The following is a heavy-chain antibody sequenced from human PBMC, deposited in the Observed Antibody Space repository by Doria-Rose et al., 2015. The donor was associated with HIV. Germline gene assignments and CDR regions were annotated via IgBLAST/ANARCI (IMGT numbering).Heavy chain of an antibody. CDR3: ARIKSSRWYHKYYFDF. V-gene: IGHV2-26*01. D-gene: IGHD6-13*01. Sequence: ESGPVLVKPTETLTLTCTVSGVSLSSPGMGVSWIRQPPGKALEWLANIFSDDDRSYKTSLESRLTISRCTAKSQVIHTMTDMDPVDTATYYCARIKSSRWYHKYYFDFWGQGTLVIVSA. CDR1: GVSLSSPGMG. J-gene: IGHJ4*02. CDR2: IFSDDDR.